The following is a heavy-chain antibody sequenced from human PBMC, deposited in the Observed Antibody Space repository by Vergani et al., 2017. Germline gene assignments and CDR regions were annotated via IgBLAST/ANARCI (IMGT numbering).Heavy chain of an antibody. CDR2: IYTSGST. CDR3: ARAVVVVAAAGKYFDY. J-gene: IGHJ4*02. D-gene: IGHD2-15*01. V-gene: IGHV4-61*02. CDR1: GGSISSGSYY. Sequence: QVQLQESGPGLVKPSQTLSLTCTVSGGSISSGSYYWSWIRQPAGKGLEWIGRIYTSGSTNYNPSLKSRVTISVDTSKNQFSLKLSSVTAADTAVYYCARAVVVVAAAGKYFDYWGQGILVTVSS.